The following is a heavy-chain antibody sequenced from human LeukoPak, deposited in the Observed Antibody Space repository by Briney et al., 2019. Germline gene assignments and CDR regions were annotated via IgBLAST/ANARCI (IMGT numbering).Heavy chain of an antibody. CDR3: ARAVSGPLVYYYYYYMDV. D-gene: IGHD6-19*01. J-gene: IGHJ6*03. CDR1: GGSFSGYY. CDR2: INHSGST. V-gene: IGHV4-34*01. Sequence: SKTLSLTCAVYGGSFSGYYWSWIRQPPGKGLEWIGEINHSGSTNYNPSLTSRVTISVDTSKNQFSLKLSSVTAADTAVYYCARAVSGPLVYYYYYYMDVWGKGTTVTVSS.